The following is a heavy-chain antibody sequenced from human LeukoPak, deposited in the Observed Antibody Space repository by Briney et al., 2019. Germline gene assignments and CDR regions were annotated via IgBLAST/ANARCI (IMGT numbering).Heavy chain of an antibody. Sequence: ASVKVSCKASGYTFTSYYMHWVRQAPGQGLEWMGIINPSGGSTSYAQKFQGRVTMTRDTSTSTVYMELSSLRSEDTAVYYCAIIPCYHDSSGYSEDYWGQGTLVTVSS. D-gene: IGHD3-22*01. V-gene: IGHV1-46*01. CDR1: GYTFTSYY. J-gene: IGHJ4*02. CDR2: INPSGGST. CDR3: AIIPCYHDSSGYSEDY.